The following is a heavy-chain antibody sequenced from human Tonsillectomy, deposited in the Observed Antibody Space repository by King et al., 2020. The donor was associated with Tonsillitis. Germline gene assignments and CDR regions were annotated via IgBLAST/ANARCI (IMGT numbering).Heavy chain of an antibody. CDR3: AKVQMATILAGFFDY. V-gene: IGHV3-9*01. D-gene: IGHD5-24*01. J-gene: IGHJ4*02. Sequence: DVQLVESGGGLVQPGRSLRLSCAASGFTFDDYAMHWVRQAPGKGLEWVSGISWNSGSIGYADSVKGRFTISRDNAKNSLYLQMNSLRAEDTALYYCAKVQMATILAGFFDYWGQGTLVTVSS. CDR2: ISWNSGSI. CDR1: GFTFDDYA.